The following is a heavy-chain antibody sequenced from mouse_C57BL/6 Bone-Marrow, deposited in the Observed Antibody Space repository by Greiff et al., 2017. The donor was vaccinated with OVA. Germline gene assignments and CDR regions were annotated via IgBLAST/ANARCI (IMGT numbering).Heavy chain of an antibody. CDR2: IDPSDSYT. CDR1: GYTFTSYW. J-gene: IGHJ4*01. D-gene: IGHD3-3*01. Sequence: QVQLQQSGAELVKPGASVKLSCKASGYTFTSYWMQWVKQRPGQGLEWIGEIDPSDSYTNYNQKFKGKATLTVDTSSSTAYMQLSSLTSEDSAVYYCAREGGTRGYAMDYWGQGTSVTVSS. V-gene: IGHV1-50*01. CDR3: AREGGTRGYAMDY.